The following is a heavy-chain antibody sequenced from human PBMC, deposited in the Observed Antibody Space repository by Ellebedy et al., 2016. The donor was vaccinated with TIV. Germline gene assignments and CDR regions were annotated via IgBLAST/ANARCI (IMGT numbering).Heavy chain of an antibody. V-gene: IGHV3-23*01. CDR3: AKDLAGDYGISYFDN. J-gene: IGHJ4*02. CDR1: GFTFSNHA. Sequence: PGGSLRLSCAASGFTFSNHAMSWVRQAPGKGLEWVSAISASGGSTYYADSVEGRFTISRDTSKNTLYLQMDTLSADDTALYFCAKDLAGDYGISYFDNWGRGTLVTVSS. D-gene: IGHD4-17*01. CDR2: ISASGGST.